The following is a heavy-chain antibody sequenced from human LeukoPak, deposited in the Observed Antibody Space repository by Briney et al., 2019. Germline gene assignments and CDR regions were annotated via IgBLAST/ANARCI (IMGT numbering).Heavy chain of an antibody. D-gene: IGHD5/OR15-5a*01. CDR1: GGSISSGGYY. Sequence: PSQTLSLTCTVSGGSISSGGYYWSWIRQHPGKGLEWIGYIYYSGSTYYNPSLKSRVTISVDTSKNQFSLKLSSVTAADTAVYYCARDRGLSSTRAFDYWGQGTLVTVSS. CDR3: ARDRGLSSTRAFDY. CDR2: IYYSGST. V-gene: IGHV4-31*03. J-gene: IGHJ4*02.